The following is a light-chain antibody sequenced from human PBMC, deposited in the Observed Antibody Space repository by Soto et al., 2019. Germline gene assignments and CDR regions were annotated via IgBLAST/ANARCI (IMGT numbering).Light chain of an antibody. CDR3: QSYDSSLRGWV. CDR2: GNS. J-gene: IGLJ3*02. V-gene: IGLV1-40*01. CDR1: SSNIGADFD. Sequence: QSVLTQPPSVSGAPGQRVIISCTGSSSNIGADFDVHWYQQLPGTAPKLLIYGNSNRPSGVPDRFSGSKSGSSASLAITGLQAEDEADYYCQSYDSSLRGWVFGGGTKVTVL.